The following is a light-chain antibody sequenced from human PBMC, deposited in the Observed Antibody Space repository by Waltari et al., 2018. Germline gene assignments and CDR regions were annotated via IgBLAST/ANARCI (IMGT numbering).Light chain of an antibody. J-gene: IGLJ1*01. CDR3: SSYTSNSTFAYV. Sequence: QSALTQPASVSGSPGQSITISCTGTSSDVGGYNYVSWSQQHPGKAPKLMIYDVSKRPSGVSNRFSGSKSGNTASLTISGLQAEDEADYYCSSYTSNSTFAYVFGTGTKVTVL. V-gene: IGLV2-14*01. CDR1: SSDVGGYNY. CDR2: DVS.